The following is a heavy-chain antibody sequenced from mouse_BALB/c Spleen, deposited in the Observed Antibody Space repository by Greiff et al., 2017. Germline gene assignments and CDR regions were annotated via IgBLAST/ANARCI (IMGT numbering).Heavy chain of an antibody. Sequence: DVKLVESGGDLVKPGGSLKLSCAASGFTFSSYGMSWVRQTPDKRLEWVATISSGGSYTYYPDSVKGRFTISRDNAKNTLYLQMSSLKSEDTAMYYCARSYGNYEAMDYWGQGTSVTVSS. V-gene: IGHV5-6*02. CDR2: ISSGGSYT. J-gene: IGHJ4*01. D-gene: IGHD2-10*02. CDR3: ARSYGNYEAMDY. CDR1: GFTFSSYG.